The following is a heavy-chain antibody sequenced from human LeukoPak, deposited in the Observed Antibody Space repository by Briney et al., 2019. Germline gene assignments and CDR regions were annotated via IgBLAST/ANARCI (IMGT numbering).Heavy chain of an antibody. J-gene: IGHJ4*02. CDR1: GFSFNNYW. Sequence: GGSLRLSCAASGFSFNNYWMAWVRQAPGKGLEWVASLKQGGSEKYYVDSVKGRFAISRDDAKNSLFLQMNSLRGEDTAVYYCAREGTGGYYFDFWGQGTLVTVSS. D-gene: IGHD2-15*01. CDR3: AREGTGGYYFDF. V-gene: IGHV3-7*01. CDR2: LKQGGSEK.